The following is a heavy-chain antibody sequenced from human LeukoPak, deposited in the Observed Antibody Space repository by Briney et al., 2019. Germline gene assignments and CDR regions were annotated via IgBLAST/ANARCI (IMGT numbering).Heavy chain of an antibody. V-gene: IGHV3-21*01. J-gene: IGHJ4*02. Sequence: GGSLRLSCAASGFTFSSYSMNWVRQAPGKGLEWVSSISSSSSYIYYADSVKGRFTISRDNAKNPLYLQMNSLRAEDTAVYYCARAKYSSSRGSAYWGQGTLVTVSS. D-gene: IGHD6-13*01. CDR2: ISSSSSYI. CDR1: GFTFSSYS. CDR3: ARAKYSSSRGSAY.